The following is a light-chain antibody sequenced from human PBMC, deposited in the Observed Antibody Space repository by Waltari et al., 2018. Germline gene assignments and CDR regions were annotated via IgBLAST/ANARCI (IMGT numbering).Light chain of an antibody. CDR2: DVS. CDR3: SSYTSSSTLWV. Sequence: QSALTQPASVSGSPGQSITISCTGTSRYVGGYNYVSWYQQHPGKAPNLMIYDVSNRPSGVSNRFSGSKSGNTASLTISGLQAEDEADYYCSSYTSSSTLWVFGGGTKLTVL. CDR1: SRYVGGYNY. V-gene: IGLV2-14*03. J-gene: IGLJ3*02.